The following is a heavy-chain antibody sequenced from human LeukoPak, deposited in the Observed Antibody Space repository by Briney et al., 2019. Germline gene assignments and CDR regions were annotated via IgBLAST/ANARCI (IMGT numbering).Heavy chain of an antibody. V-gene: IGHV3-21*01. CDR1: GFTFTSYT. Sequence: PGGSLRLSCAASGFTFTSYTMNWVRQAPGKGLEWVSSTSVSSSYIYYADSLKGRFTISRDNAKNSLYLQMNSLRAEDTAVYYCARDSGQLDYWGQGILVTVSS. CDR3: ARDSGQLDY. J-gene: IGHJ4*02. CDR2: TSVSSSYI. D-gene: IGHD5-24*01.